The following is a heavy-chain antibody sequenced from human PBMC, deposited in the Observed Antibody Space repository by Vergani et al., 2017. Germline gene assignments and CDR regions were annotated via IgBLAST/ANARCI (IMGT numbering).Heavy chain of an antibody. J-gene: IGHJ4*02. CDR2: IRPKTDGETT. Sequence: EVQPVESGGGLVKPGGSLRLSCTTSGFTFSSAWMSWVRQAPGKGLEWVARIRPKTDGETTDYAAPVKGRFTISRDDSKNTLYLQMNSLKTEDTAVYYCTTQTQCELRYYFDDWGQGTLVTVSS. D-gene: IGHD3-9*01. V-gene: IGHV3-15*01. CDR3: TTQTQCELRYYFDD. CDR1: GFTFSSAW.